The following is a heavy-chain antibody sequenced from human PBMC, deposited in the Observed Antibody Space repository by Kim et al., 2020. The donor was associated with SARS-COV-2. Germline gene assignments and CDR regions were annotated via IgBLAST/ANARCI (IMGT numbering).Heavy chain of an antibody. CDR1: GDSVSSTSAA. J-gene: IGHJ6*02. Sequence: SQTLSLTCAISGDSVSSTSAAWNWIRQSPSRGLEWLGRTYYRSKWYNDYAVSVKSRITINPDTSKNQFSLQLNSVTPEDTAVYYCVRDRSYSNYKHYYYYYGMDVWGQGTTVTVSS. D-gene: IGHD4-4*01. V-gene: IGHV6-1*01. CDR3: VRDRSYSNYKHYYYYYGMDV. CDR2: TYYRSKWYN.